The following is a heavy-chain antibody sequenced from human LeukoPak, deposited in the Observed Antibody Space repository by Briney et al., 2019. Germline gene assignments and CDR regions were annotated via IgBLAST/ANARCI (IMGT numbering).Heavy chain of an antibody. Sequence: PGGSLRLSCAASGFTSSDYGTNWVRQAPGKGLEWISYISSSSSNEYYADSVKGRFTISRDNAKNSVHLQMNSLRAEDTAVYYCARSTRGYWGQGTLVTVSS. V-gene: IGHV3-48*01. CDR2: ISSSSSNE. CDR1: GFTSSDYG. J-gene: IGHJ4*02. CDR3: ARSTRGY. D-gene: IGHD2-15*01.